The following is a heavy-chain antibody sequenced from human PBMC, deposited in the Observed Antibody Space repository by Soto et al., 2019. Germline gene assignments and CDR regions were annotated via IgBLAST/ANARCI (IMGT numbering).Heavy chain of an antibody. V-gene: IGHV3-23*01. J-gene: IGHJ1*01. Sequence: EVQLLESGGGLVQPGGSLRLSCAASGFTFSSYAMSWVRQAPGKGLEWVSAISGSGGSTYYADSVKGRFSISRDNSKNPLYLQMNSLRAEDTAVDYCANTVWIRGPFYWDSWVQGTLVAVSS. D-gene: IGHD5-18*01. CDR3: ANTVWIRGPFYWDS. CDR1: GFTFSSYA. CDR2: ISGSGGST.